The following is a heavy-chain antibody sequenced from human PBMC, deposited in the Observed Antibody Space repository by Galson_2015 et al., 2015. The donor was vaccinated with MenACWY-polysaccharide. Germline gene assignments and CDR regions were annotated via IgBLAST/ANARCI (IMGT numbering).Heavy chain of an antibody. CDR1: KFTFSNYG. CDR3: SKDRNSDSSDPDY. D-gene: IGHD6-6*01. Sequence: SLRLSCAASKFTFSNYGMHWVRQAPGKGLEWVAFIRYDGSNNYYADSVKGRFTISRDNSKNTLYLQMNSLRAEDTAVYYCSKDRNSDSSDPDYWGQGTLVTVSS. V-gene: IGHV3-30*02. J-gene: IGHJ4*02. CDR2: IRYDGSNN.